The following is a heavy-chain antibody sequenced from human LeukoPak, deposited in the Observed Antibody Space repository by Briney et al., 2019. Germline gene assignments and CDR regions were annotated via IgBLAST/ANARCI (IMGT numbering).Heavy chain of an antibody. V-gene: IGHV3-72*01. Sequence: GGSLRLSCAASGFTFSDHYIEWVRHAPGKGVEWVGRTRNKANTYTTEYPASVKGRFTISRDDSKNSLYLQINSLKTEDTAVYYCARQLCTNGVCYRHFDYWGQGTLVTVSS. D-gene: IGHD2-8*01. CDR3: ARQLCTNGVCYRHFDY. CDR2: TRNKANTYTT. J-gene: IGHJ4*02. CDR1: GFTFSDHY.